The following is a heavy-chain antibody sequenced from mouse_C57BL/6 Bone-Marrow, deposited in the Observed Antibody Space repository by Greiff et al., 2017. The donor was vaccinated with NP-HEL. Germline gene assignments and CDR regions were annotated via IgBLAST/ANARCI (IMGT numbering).Heavy chain of an antibody. J-gene: IGHJ4*01. CDR1: GYSITSRYY. CDR3: ARQLRLHGAMDY. V-gene: IGHV3-6*01. CDR2: ISYDGSN. D-gene: IGHD3-2*02. Sequence: ESGPGLVKPSQSLSLTCSVTGYSITSRYYWNWIRQFPGNKLEWMGYISYDGSNNYNPSLKNRISITRDTSKNQFFLKLNSVTTEDTATYYCARQLRLHGAMDYWGQGTSVTVSS.